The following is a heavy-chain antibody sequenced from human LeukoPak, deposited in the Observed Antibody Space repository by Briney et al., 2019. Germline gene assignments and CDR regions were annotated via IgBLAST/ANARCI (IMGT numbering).Heavy chain of an antibody. V-gene: IGHV4-34*01. J-gene: IGHJ4*02. CDR2: INHSGST. D-gene: IGHD3-3*01. CDR1: GGSFSVYY. Sequence: SETLSLTCAVYGGSFSVYYWSWIRQPPGKGLEWIGEINHSGSTNYNPSLKSRVTISVDTSKNQFSLKLSSVTAADTAVYYCARGLYYDFWSDYSPGSFDYWGQGTLVTVSS. CDR3: ARGLYYDFWSDYSPGSFDY.